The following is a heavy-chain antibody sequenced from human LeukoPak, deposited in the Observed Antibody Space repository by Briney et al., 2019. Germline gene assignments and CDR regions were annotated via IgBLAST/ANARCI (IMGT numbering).Heavy chain of an antibody. J-gene: IGHJ6*03. Sequence: SETLSLTCTVSGGSISSTTYYWGWIRQPPGKGLEWIGYIYHSGSTYYNPSLKSRVTISVDRSKNQFSLKLSSVTAADTAVYYCARDLHLYYYDSSDWGNYMDVWGKGTTVTVSS. CDR3: ARDLHLYYYDSSDWGNYMDV. CDR1: GGSISSTTYY. CDR2: IYHSGST. V-gene: IGHV4-39*07. D-gene: IGHD3-22*01.